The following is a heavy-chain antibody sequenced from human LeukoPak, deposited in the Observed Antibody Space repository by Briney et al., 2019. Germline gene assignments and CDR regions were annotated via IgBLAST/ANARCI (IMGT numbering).Heavy chain of an antibody. Sequence: SETLSLTRTVSGGSISSYYWSWIRQPPGKGLEWIGYIYYSGSTNYNPSLKSRVTISVDTSKNQFSLKLSSVTAADTAVYYCAREGGTVHPWGQGTLVTVSS. CDR1: GGSISSYY. CDR2: IYYSGST. D-gene: IGHD2-15*01. J-gene: IGHJ5*02. V-gene: IGHV4-59*01. CDR3: AREGGTVHP.